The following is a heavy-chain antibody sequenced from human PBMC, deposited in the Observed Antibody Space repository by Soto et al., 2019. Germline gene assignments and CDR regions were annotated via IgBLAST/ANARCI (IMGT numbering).Heavy chain of an antibody. Sequence: PSETLSLTCTVSGCSISSGGYYWSWIRQHPGKGLEWIGYIYYSGSTYYNPSLKSRVTISVDTSKNQFSLKLSSVTAADTAVYYCARVSRSRCSGGSCYSTLFDYWGQGTLVTVSS. D-gene: IGHD2-15*01. CDR2: IYYSGST. CDR3: ARVSRSRCSGGSCYSTLFDY. V-gene: IGHV4-31*03. J-gene: IGHJ4*02. CDR1: GCSISSGGYY.